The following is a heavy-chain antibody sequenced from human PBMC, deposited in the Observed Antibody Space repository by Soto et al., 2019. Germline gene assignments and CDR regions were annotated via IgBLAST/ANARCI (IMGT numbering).Heavy chain of an antibody. V-gene: IGHV4-39*01. Sequence: SETLSLTCTVSGVSISSSSYYWGWIRQTPGKGLEWIGSIDYSGGTFYNPSLKSRVTISADTSKNQSSLKVNSVTAADTAVYYSARNYYDGSGLYYSGQGTLVTVSS. CDR3: ARNYYDGSGLYY. D-gene: IGHD3-22*01. J-gene: IGHJ4*02. CDR2: IDYSGGT. CDR1: GVSISSSSYY.